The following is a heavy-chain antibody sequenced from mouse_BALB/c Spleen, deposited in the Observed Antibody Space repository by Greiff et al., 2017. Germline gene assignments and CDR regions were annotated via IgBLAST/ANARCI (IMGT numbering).Heavy chain of an antibody. CDR3: ARSSYGNYVWYFDV. J-gene: IGHJ1*01. V-gene: IGHV3-2*02. CDR1: GYSITSDYA. Sequence: VQLQQSGPGLVKPSQSLSLTCTVTGYSITSDYAWNRIRQFPGNKLEWMGYISYSGSTSYNPSLKSRISITRDTSKNQFFLQLNSVTTEDTATYCCARSSYGNYVWYFDVWGAGTTVTVSS. D-gene: IGHD2-10*01. CDR2: ISYSGST.